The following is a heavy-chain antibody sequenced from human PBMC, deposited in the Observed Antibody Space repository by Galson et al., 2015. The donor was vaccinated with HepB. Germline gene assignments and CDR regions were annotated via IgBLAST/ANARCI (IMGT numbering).Heavy chain of an antibody. J-gene: IGHJ1*01. V-gene: IGHV3-21*01. Sequence: SLRLSCAASGFTFSSYSTNWVRQAPGKGLEWVSSISSSSSYIYYADSVKGRFTIPRDNAKNSLYLQMNSLRAEDTAVYYCARAFEVRGVILYFQHWGQGTLVTVSS. CDR2: ISSSSSYI. CDR1: GFTFSSYS. D-gene: IGHD3-10*01. CDR3: ARAFEVRGVILYFQH.